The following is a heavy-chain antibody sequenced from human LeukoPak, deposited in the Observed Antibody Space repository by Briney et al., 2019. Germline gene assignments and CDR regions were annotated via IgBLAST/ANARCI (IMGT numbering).Heavy chain of an antibody. V-gene: IGHV4-59*01. CDR2: IYHSGNT. CDR1: GASISSYY. J-gene: IGHJ5*02. CDR3: ARHTLNWFDP. Sequence: AETLSLTCTVSGASISSYYWSWIRQPPGKGLEWTAYIYHSGNTNYNPSLKSRVTMSVDTSKNQFSLNLSSVTAADTAVYYCARHTLNWFDPWGQGTLVTVSS.